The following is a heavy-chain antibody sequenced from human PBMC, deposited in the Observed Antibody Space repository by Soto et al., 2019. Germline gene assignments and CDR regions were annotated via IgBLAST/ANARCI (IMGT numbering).Heavy chain of an antibody. CDR1: RFTVSDTY. D-gene: IGHD5-12*01. CDR3: ARRKSGLLTLDY. V-gene: IGHV3-53*02. J-gene: IGHJ4*02. CDR2: IYSGSAT. Sequence: EVRLVETGGGLIQPGGSLRLSCAASRFTVSDTYMNWVRQAPGKGLEWVSVIYSGSATYYADPVKGRFTISRDTSKHTLFLQMSSLSVGDTAVSWWARRKSGLLTLDYWCQGILVSVSS.